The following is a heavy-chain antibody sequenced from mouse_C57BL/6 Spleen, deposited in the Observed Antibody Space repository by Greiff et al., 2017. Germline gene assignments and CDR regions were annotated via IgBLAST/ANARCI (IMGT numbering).Heavy chain of an antibody. D-gene: IGHD4-1*01. CDR3: ATNWDVGGRYFDV. CDR1: GYTFTSYW. CDR2: INPSSGYT. Sequence: QVQLQQSGAELAKPGASVKLSCKASGYTFTSYWMHWVKQRPGQGLEWIGYINPSSGYTKYNQKFKDKATLTADKSSSTAYMQLSSLTYEDSAVYYCATNWDVGGRYFDVWGTGTTVTVSS. V-gene: IGHV1-7*01. J-gene: IGHJ1*03.